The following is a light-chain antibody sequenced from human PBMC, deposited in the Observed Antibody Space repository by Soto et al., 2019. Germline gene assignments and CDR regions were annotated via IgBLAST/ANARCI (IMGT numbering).Light chain of an antibody. Sequence: QSVLTQPASVSGSPGQSITISCTGSNTDVGVYDYVSWYQQLPAKAPQLIIYEVINRPSGVSPRFSGSKSANTASLTISGLQAEDEADYYCCSSTTTTAFFVFGTGTKVTVL. J-gene: IGLJ1*01. V-gene: IGLV2-14*03. CDR2: EVI. CDR1: NTDVGVYDY. CDR3: CSSTTTTAFFV.